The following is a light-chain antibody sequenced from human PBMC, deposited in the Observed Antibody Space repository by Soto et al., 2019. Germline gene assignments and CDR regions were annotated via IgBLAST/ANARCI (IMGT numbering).Light chain of an antibody. CDR3: MQGLHGPWT. Sequence: DVVMTQSPLSLPVTPGEPASISCRSSQSLLHSNGNTYLDWYLQKPGQSPQLLIYLSFNRASGVPDRFSGSGTGTYFTLKISRVEADDVGVYYCMQGLHGPWTFGQGTKVEIK. CDR2: LSF. V-gene: IGKV2-28*01. CDR1: QSLLHSNGNTY. J-gene: IGKJ1*01.